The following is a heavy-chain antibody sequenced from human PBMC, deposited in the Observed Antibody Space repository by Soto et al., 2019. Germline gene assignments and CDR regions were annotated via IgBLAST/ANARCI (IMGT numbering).Heavy chain of an antibody. J-gene: IGHJ4*02. V-gene: IGHV3-23*01. CDR3: AKASTMMGAALFDH. D-gene: IGHD3-22*01. CDR1: GFTYSNYA. CDR2: ISNSGGST. Sequence: ESGGDSVQPGGSLRLSCAVSGFTYSNYAMSWVRQAPGKGPEWVSGISNSGGSTYYADSVKGRFTISRDNSKNTLYLQMTSLRAEDTAVYYCAKASTMMGAALFDHWGQGTLLTVSS.